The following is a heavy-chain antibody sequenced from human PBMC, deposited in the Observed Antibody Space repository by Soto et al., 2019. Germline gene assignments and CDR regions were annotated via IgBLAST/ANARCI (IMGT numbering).Heavy chain of an antibody. V-gene: IGHV1-69*19. CDR3: ARDVNVHPPAFVY. D-gene: IGHD3-10*02. J-gene: IGHJ4*02. CDR2: ISPMFGAA. CDR1: GGTFNTYA. Sequence: QVQLVQSGAEMNKPGSSVKVSCQSSGGTFNTYAMNWVRQAPGQGPEWMGDISPMFGAANYAPKFQGRVTITADESTGTSYMQLSSLTSDDAALYFCARDVNVHPPAFVYWGQGTLVCVSS.